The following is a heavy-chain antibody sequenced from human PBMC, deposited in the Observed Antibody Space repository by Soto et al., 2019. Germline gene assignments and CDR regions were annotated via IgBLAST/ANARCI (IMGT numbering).Heavy chain of an antibody. CDR3: SRQGSGRNWLYP. V-gene: IGHV1-2*02. CDR1: GYIFTVYY. J-gene: IGHJ5*02. CDR2: INPNSGGT. D-gene: IGHD3-10*01. Sequence: ASVKVSCKASGYIFTVYYMHWVRQAPGQGLEWMGWINPNSGGTNYAQKFQGRVTMTRDTSIRTAYMELSRLRSDDTAVYYCSRQGSGRNWLYPWGQGTLVTVSS.